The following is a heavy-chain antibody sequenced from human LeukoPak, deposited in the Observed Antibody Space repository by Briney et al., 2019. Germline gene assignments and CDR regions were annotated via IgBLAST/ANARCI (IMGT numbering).Heavy chain of an antibody. CDR2: ISSIGSTI. D-gene: IGHD3-3*01. J-gene: IGHJ4*02. Sequence: GGSLRLSCAASGFTFSSYEMNWVRQAPGKGLEWVSYISSIGSTIYYADSVKGRFTISRDNAKNSLYLQMNSLRAEDTAVYYCARVNTYYDFWSGYLDYWGQGTLVTVSS. CDR1: GFTFSSYE. CDR3: ARVNTYYDFWSGYLDY. V-gene: IGHV3-48*03.